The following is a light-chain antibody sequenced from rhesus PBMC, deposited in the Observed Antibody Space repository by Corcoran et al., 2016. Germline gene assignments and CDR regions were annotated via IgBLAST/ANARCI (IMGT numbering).Light chain of an antibody. Sequence: DIQMTQSPSSLSASVGDRVTITCRASENVNNYLNWYQQKPGKAPKLLIYKASTLQSGVPSRFRGSGSGTDDTFTNSSLQPEDVATYYCQHGYGTPFTFGPGTKLDIK. CDR1: ENVNNY. CDR3: QHGYGTPFT. J-gene: IGKJ3*01. CDR2: KAS. V-gene: IGKV1-74*01.